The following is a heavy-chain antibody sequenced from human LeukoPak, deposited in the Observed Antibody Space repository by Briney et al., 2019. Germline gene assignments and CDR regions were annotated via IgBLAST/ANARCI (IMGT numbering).Heavy chain of an antibody. J-gene: IGHJ3*02. Sequence: SVRVSCKASGGTFSSYAISWVRQAPGQGLEWMGWMIPIFGTANYAQKFQGRVTITADESTSTAYIELSSLRSEDTAVYYCARDTTDYGSGSFDAFDIWGQGTMVTVSS. D-gene: IGHD3-10*01. CDR1: GGTFSSYA. CDR2: MIPIFGTA. V-gene: IGHV1-69*01. CDR3: ARDTTDYGSGSFDAFDI.